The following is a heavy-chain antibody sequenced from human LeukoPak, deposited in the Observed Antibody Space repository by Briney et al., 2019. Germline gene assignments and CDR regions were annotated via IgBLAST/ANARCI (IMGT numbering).Heavy chain of an antibody. D-gene: IGHD6-13*01. Sequence: PSETLSLTCTVSGGSISSYYWSWIRQPLGKGLEWIGYIYYSGSTNYNPSLKSRVTISVDTSKNQFSLKLSSVTAADTAVYYCARDASSSWSYFDYWGQGTLVTVSS. CDR2: IYYSGST. V-gene: IGHV4-59*01. CDR3: ARDASSSWSYFDY. CDR1: GGSISSYY. J-gene: IGHJ4*02.